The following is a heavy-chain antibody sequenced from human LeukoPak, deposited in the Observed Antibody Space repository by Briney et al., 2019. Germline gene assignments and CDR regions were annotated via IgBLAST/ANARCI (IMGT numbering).Heavy chain of an antibody. Sequence: GGSLRLSCAASGFTFSDYYMSWIRQAPGKGLEWVSYISSRGSTIHYADSVKGRFTISRDNAKNSLYLQMNSLRAEDAAVYYCARVRGSYSVGYWGQGTLVTVSS. J-gene: IGHJ4*02. CDR3: ARVRGSYSVGY. CDR1: GFTFSDYY. D-gene: IGHD1-26*01. V-gene: IGHV3-11*01. CDR2: ISSRGSTI.